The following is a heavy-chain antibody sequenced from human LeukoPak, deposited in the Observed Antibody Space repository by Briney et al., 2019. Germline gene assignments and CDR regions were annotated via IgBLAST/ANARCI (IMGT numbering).Heavy chain of an antibody. V-gene: IGHV1-18*01. CDR3: ARDPHYFGAATGSDY. D-gene: IGHD6-13*01. J-gene: IGHJ4*02. Sequence: ASVKVSCKASGYIFNTYGISWVRQAPGQGLEWMGWISAFNGDTNYAQKFQGRVTMTTDTPTSTAYMELRSLKSDDTAVYYCARDPHYFGAATGSDYWGQGTLVTVSS. CDR2: ISAFNGDT. CDR1: GYIFNTYG.